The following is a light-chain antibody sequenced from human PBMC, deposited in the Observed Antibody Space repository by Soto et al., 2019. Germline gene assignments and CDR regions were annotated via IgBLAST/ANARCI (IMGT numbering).Light chain of an antibody. V-gene: IGLV4-60*02. CDR3: ETWDSNTWV. Sequence: QSVLTQSSSASASLRSSVKLTCTLSSGHSSYIIAWHQQQPGKAPRYLMKLEGSGSYNKGSGVPDRFSGSSSGADRYLTISNLQFEDEDDYYCETWDSNTWVFGGGTKLTVL. CDR2: LEGSGSY. J-gene: IGLJ3*02. CDR1: SGHSSYI.